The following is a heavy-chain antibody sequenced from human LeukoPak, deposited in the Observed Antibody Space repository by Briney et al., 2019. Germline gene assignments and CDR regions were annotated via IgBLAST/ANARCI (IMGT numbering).Heavy chain of an antibody. CDR2: IIPIFGTA. CDR1: GYTFPRYA. V-gene: IGHV1-69*13. J-gene: IGHJ5*02. Sequence: SVKVSCKASGYTFPRYAISWVRQAPGQGLEWMGGIIPIFGTANYAQKFQGRVTITADESTSTAYMELSSLRSEDTAVYYCARDRGGSYYRFDPWGQGTLVTVSS. CDR3: ARDRGGSYYRFDP. D-gene: IGHD3-10*01.